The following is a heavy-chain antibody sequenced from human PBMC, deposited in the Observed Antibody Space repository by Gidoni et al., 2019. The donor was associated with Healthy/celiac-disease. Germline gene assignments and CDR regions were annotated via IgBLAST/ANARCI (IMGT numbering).Heavy chain of an antibody. CDR2: IRGSGCST. V-gene: IGHV3-23*04. J-gene: IGHJ3*02. CDR1: RFTGSSYA. CDR3: AKISGPLLQLARGAFAI. Sequence: EGQLVESGGGLVQPGGSLRLACAATRFTGSSYAMSWVRQAPGKGLGWVSAIRGSGCSTYYADSVQGRLPISRDNSKNTLSLQMNSLRAADTAVYYCAKISGPLLQLARGAFAIWGQGTMVTVSS. D-gene: IGHD6-6*01.